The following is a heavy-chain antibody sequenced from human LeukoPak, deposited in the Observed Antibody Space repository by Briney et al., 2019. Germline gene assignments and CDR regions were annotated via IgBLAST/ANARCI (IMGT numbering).Heavy chain of an antibody. V-gene: IGHV1-2*02. CDR2: IDPNSGVT. D-gene: IGHD7-27*01. J-gene: IGHJ3*01. Sequence: ASVKVSCKASGYTLTDNHLYWVRQAPGQGLEWMGWIDPNSGVTNFAQNFQGRLTMTRDTSINTAYMELSRLTSDDTTVCYCARELGINAFDVWGQGTMVTVSS. CDR3: ARELGINAFDV. CDR1: GYTLTDNH.